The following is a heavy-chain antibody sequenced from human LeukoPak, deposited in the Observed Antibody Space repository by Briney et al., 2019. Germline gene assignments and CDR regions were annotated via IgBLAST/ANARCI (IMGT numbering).Heavy chain of an antibody. CDR3: ARGGYNYPFFDY. CDR1: GGSTSSGGFA. CDR2: IYHRRGS. D-gene: IGHD5-18*01. V-gene: IGHV4-30-2*01. Sequence: SETLSLTCAVSGGSTSSGGFAWSWIRQPPGKGLEWIGYIYHRRGSYYNPSLTSRVTMSVDRSKNQFSLNLTSVTAADTAVYYCARGGYNYPFFDYWGQGTLVTVSS. J-gene: IGHJ4*02.